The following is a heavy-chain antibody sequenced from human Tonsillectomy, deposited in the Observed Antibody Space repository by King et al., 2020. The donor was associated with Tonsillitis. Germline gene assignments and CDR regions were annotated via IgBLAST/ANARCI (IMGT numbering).Heavy chain of an antibody. J-gene: IGHJ4*02. CDR1: GGSFSGYY. Sequence: VQLQQWGAGLLKPSETLSLTCAVYGGSFSGYYWSWIRQPPGKGLEWIGEINHSGSTNYNPSLKSRVTISVDTSKNQFSLQLSSVTAADTAVYYCARLGPVAIDYWGQGTLVTVSS. CDR3: ARLGPVAIDY. V-gene: IGHV4-34*01. D-gene: IGHD5-12*01. CDR2: INHSGST.